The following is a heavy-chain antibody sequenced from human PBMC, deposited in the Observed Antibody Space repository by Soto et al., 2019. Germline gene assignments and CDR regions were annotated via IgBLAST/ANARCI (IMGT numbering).Heavy chain of an antibody. CDR1: GNTFSAYA. D-gene: IGHD6-6*01. V-gene: IGHV1-69*14. CDR2: IVPTFGTP. Sequence: QDRLVQSGAEVKKPGSSVMVSCKAYGNTFSAYAFSWVRQAPGQGLEWVGGIVPTFGTPTYAKKFQGRVTITADRSTSTVFLFLSSLRSEATADYYCARPSRGSSNYAMDVWGQGTTVIVSS. CDR3: ARPSRGSSNYAMDV. J-gene: IGHJ6*02.